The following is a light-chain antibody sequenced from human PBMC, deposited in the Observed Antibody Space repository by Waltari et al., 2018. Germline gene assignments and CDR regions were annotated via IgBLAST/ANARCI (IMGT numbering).Light chain of an antibody. V-gene: IGLV2-23*02. Sequence: QSALTQPASVSGTPGQSITISCRGTTSDVGIYDLVSWYQQHPGEAPKLLICEVFKRPPDTSSRFSGAKSGSTASLTISGLQPEDEADYCCSYAGRGTYVFGSGTKVTVL. CDR2: EVF. CDR3: CSYAGRGTYV. CDR1: TSDVGIYDL. J-gene: IGLJ1*01.